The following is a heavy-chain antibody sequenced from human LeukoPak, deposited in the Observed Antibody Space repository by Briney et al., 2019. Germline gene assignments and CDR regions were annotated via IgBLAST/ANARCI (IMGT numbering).Heavy chain of an antibody. CDR3: ARRTSGAKDV. V-gene: IGHV3-23*01. CDR2: ISSSGGNT. CDR1: GFTFSSSV. D-gene: IGHD3-16*01. J-gene: IGHJ6*04. Sequence: GGALRLSCAASGFTFSSSVMSWVRQAPGKGLEWVSAISSSGGNTGNADSLKGRFTISRDNSKDTLYLQMNSLRGEDTAVYYCARRTSGAKDVWGKGTTVTVSP.